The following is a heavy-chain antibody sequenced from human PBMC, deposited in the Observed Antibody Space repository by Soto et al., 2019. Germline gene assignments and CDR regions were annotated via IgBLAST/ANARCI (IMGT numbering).Heavy chain of an antibody. CDR1: GYTFTSYG. V-gene: IGHV1-18*01. Sequence: QVQLVQSGAEVKKPGASVKVSCKASGYTFTSYGISWVRQAPGQGLEWMGWISAYNGNTNYAQKLQGRVTMTTDTSTSTAYMELRSLRSDDTAVYYCARDPLSFQLWFGEFNRFDPWGQGTLVTVAS. J-gene: IGHJ5*02. CDR2: ISAYNGNT. CDR3: ARDPLSFQLWFGEFNRFDP. D-gene: IGHD3-10*01.